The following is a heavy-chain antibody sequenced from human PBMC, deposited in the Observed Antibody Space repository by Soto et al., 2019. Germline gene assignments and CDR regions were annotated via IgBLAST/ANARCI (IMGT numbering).Heavy chain of an antibody. V-gene: IGHV3-23*01. CDR3: ANDQSSWYFDH. J-gene: IGHJ4*02. CDR1: GFTFTTYA. CDR2: ISASGGGT. Sequence: GGSLRLSCVASGFTFTTYAMSWVRQAPGKGLEWVSAISASGGGTYYADSVKGRFTISRDNSENTPYLHMNNLTPEDTAIYYCANDQSSWYFDHWGQGILVTVSS. D-gene: IGHD2-2*01.